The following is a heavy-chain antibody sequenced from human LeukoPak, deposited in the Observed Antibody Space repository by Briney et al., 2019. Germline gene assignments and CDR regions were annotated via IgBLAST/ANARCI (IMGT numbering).Heavy chain of an antibody. CDR2: IYHSGST. J-gene: IGHJ5*02. Sequence: SETLSLTCTVSGVSISSSYWWSWVRQPPGKGLEWIGEIYHSGSTNYNPSLKSRVIISVDNSKNQFSLKLTSVTAADTAVYYCARGGMTTVTTATHWFDPWGRGTLVTVSS. D-gene: IGHD4-17*01. CDR3: ARGGMTTVTTATHWFDP. CDR1: GVSISSSYW. V-gene: IGHV4-4*02.